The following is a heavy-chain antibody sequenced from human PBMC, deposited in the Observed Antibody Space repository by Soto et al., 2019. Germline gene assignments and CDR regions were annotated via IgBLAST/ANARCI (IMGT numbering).Heavy chain of an antibody. CDR1: GYNFTTFW. CDR3: ARLGFPGAIYFDS. J-gene: IGHJ4*02. V-gene: IGHV5-51*01. CDR2: IYPGDSET. Sequence: GESLKISCKGSGYNFTTFWIGWVRQMPGKGLEWMGIIYPGDSETKYSPDFEGQVTISADRSTNTAYLQWRSLRASDTAMYYCARLGFPGAIYFDSWGLGTLVTAPQ.